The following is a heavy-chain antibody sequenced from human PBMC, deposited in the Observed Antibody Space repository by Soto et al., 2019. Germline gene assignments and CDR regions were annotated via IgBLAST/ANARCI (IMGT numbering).Heavy chain of an antibody. J-gene: IGHJ6*02. Sequence: QVQLQESGPGLVKPSETLSLTCTVSGGSVSSGSYYWSWIRQPPGKALEWIGCIYYRGSTNSTPSPKXXVTVPVAPSXDXSXLXXSAVTAGDTAVYYCAGVTRTCMRTSCYRYVYGMDVWGQGTTVTVSS. V-gene: IGHV4-61*01. D-gene: IGHD2-2*02. CDR1: GGSVSSGSYY. CDR2: IYYRGST. CDR3: AGVTRTCMRTSCYRYVYGMDV.